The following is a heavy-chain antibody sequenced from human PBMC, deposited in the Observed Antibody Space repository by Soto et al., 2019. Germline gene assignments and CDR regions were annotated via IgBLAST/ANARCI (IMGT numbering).Heavy chain of an antibody. Sequence: ALVKVSCKASGYTFTVYYMHWLRQAPGQGLEWMGWINPKSGGTMYPQKFQGRVTMTWDTSISTAYMALTRLRSDDTAVYYCARDLAKGGGSAGFDYWGQGTLGTLSS. CDR3: ARDLAKGGGSAGFDY. J-gene: IGHJ4*02. CDR1: GYTFTVYY. CDR2: INPKSGGT. D-gene: IGHD1-26*01. V-gene: IGHV1-2*02.